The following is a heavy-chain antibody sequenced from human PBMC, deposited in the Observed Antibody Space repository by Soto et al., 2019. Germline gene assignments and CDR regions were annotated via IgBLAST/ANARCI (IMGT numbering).Heavy chain of an antibody. CDR3: AKDTYNYDSSARNFDY. Sequence: GGSLRLSCAVSGFTFSNYAMNWVRQAPGKGLEWVSTILGTGGSTYYADSVKGRFTISRDNSKNTLYLQMDSLRAEDTAVYYCAKDTYNYDSSARNFDYWGQGTLVTVSS. CDR1: GFTFSNYA. CDR2: ILGTGGST. V-gene: IGHV3-23*01. D-gene: IGHD3-22*01. J-gene: IGHJ4*02.